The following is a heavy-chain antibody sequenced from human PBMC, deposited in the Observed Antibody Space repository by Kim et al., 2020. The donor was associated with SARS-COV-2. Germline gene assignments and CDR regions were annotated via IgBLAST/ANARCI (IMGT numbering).Heavy chain of an antibody. CDR2: IWYDGSKK. V-gene: IGHV3-33*01. D-gene: IGHD6-13*01. CDR3: ARLKGSSLDY. Sequence: GGSLRLSCAASGFTFSSHGIQWVRQAPGKGLEWVAVIWYDGSKKYYADSVKGRFTISRDNSKNTVYLQMNSLRAEDTAVYYCARLKGSSLDYWGQGTLVTVSS. J-gene: IGHJ4*02. CDR1: GFTFSSHG.